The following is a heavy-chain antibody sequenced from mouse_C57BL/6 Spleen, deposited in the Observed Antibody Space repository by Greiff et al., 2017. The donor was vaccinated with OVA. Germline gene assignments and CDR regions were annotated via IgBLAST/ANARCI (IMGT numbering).Heavy chain of an antibody. CDR1: GYAFSSYW. J-gene: IGHJ2*01. CDR2: IYPGDGDT. V-gene: IGHV1-80*01. CDR3: ARSGPMVTFDY. D-gene: IGHD2-2*01. Sequence: VKLMESGAELVKPGASVKISCKASGYAFSSYWMNWVKQRPGKGLEWIGQIYPGDGDTNYNGKFKGKATLTADKSSSTAYMQLSSLTSEDSAVYFCARSGPMVTFDYWGQGTTLTVSS.